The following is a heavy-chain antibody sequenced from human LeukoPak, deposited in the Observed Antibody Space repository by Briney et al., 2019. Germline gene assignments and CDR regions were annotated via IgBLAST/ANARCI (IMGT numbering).Heavy chain of an antibody. Sequence: GASVKVSCKASGGTFSSYAISWVRQAPGQGLEWMGGIIPIFGTTNYAQKFQGRVTITADESTSTAYMELSSLRSEDTAVYYCARLLKKGHYGSAVYWGQGTLVTVAS. D-gene: IGHD3-10*01. CDR1: GGTFSSYA. J-gene: IGHJ4*02. V-gene: IGHV1-69*13. CDR3: ARLLKKGHYGSAVY. CDR2: IIPIFGTT.